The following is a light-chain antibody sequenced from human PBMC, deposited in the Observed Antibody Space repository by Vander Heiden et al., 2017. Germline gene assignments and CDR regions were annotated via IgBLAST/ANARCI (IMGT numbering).Light chain of an antibody. Sequence: TQMTQSPSSLSASLVSRVTIPSRACRSISSYLKWYQQKPGKAPKHLIYAAASLQSAVPSRCRASGSGTDFTLTMRSLQPEDFATYYCQQSSSTVRTFGPGTKVEIK. J-gene: IGKJ1*01. CDR3: QQSSSTVRT. CDR2: AAA. V-gene: IGKV1-39*01. CDR1: RSISSY.